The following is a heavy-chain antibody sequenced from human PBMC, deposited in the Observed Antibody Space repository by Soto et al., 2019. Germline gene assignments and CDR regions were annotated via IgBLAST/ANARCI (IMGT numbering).Heavy chain of an antibody. CDR3: TTGIYYDILTGYHNVAY. J-gene: IGHJ4*02. CDR1: GFNLSHPW. CDR2: IKSKTDGGTA. V-gene: IGHV3-15*01. Sequence: GGSLRLSCVASGFNLSHPWMTWVRQAAGKGLEWVGRIKSKTDGGTADYAAPVKGRATISRDDSKNTVYLQMNSLKTEDTAVYYCTTGIYYDILTGYHNVAYWGQGALVT. D-gene: IGHD3-9*01.